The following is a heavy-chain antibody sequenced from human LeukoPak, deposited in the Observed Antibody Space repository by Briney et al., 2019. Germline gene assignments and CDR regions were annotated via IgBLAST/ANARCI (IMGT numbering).Heavy chain of an antibody. CDR3: AGDSSGSWYRREGNWFDP. D-gene: IGHD6-13*01. CDR1: GGSISRYY. Sequence: SETLSLTCTVSGGSISRYYWSWIRQPPGKGLGWIGYIYYSGSTNYNPSLKSRVTLSVDTSKNQFSLKLSSVTAADTAVYYWAGDSSGSWYRREGNWFDPWGQGTLVTVSS. J-gene: IGHJ5*02. CDR2: IYYSGST. V-gene: IGHV4-59*01.